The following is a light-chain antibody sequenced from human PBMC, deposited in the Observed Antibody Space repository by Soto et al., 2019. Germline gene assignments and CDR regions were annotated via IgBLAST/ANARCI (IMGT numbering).Light chain of an antibody. CDR2: GNS. V-gene: IGLV1-40*01. CDR3: QSSDSSLSGRYV. J-gene: IGLJ1*01. Sequence: QSVLTQPPSVSGAPGQRVTISCTGSSSNIGAGYDVHWYQQLPGTAPKLLTYGNSNRPSGGPDRFSGSKSGTSASLAITGLQDEDEAYYCCQSSDSSLSGRYVFGTGAKVTVL. CDR1: SSNIGAGYD.